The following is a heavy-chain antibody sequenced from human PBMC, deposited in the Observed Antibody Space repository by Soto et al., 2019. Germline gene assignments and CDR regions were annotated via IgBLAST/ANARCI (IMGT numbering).Heavy chain of an antibody. D-gene: IGHD6-19*01. V-gene: IGHV1-8*01. CDR3: ARERTVAGNDY. CDR2: MNPNSGNT. Sequence: AAVKVSCKASGYTFTSYDINGVRQATGQGLEWMGWMNPNSGNTGYAQKFQGRVTMTRNTSISTAYMELSSLRSEDTSVYYCARERTVAGNDYWGQGTLVTVSS. J-gene: IGHJ4*02. CDR1: GYTFTSYD.